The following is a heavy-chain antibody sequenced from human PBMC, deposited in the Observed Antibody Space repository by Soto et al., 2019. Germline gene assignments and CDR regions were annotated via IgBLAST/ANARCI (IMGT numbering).Heavy chain of an antibody. CDR2: IWRDGNSQ. CDR1: GFSFSSYN. J-gene: IGHJ6*02. Sequence: QVQLVESGGGVVQPGRSLRLSCAASGFSFSSYNMHWVRQAPGKGLEWVTFIWRDGNSQSHADSVKGRFTVSRDNSKNTLYLQMDSLSGEDTAVYYCATDSWGPEVWGHGPTVTVSS. CDR3: ATDSWGPEV. D-gene: IGHD7-27*01. V-gene: IGHV3-33*01.